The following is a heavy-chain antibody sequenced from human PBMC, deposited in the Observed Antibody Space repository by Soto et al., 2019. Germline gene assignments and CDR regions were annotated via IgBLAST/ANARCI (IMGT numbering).Heavy chain of an antibody. CDR1: GGSFSGYY. Sequence: QVQLQQWGAGLLKPSETLSLTCAVYGGSFSGYYWSWIRQPPGKGLEWIGEIDHSGSTNYNPSLTSRXXLXVDXSKNQYSLKLSSVTAADTAVYYCARGQFWRSSFDYWGQGTLVTVSS. V-gene: IGHV4-34*02. CDR2: IDHSGST. D-gene: IGHD6-13*01. J-gene: IGHJ4*02. CDR3: ARGQFWRSSFDY.